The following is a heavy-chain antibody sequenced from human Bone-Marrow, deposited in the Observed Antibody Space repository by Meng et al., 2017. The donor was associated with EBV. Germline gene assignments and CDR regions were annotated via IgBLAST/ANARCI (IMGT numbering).Heavy chain of an antibody. J-gene: IGHJ5*02. CDR3: ARVVWSIVGATQWFDP. CDR1: GGSFSGYY. D-gene: IGHD1-26*01. CDR2: INHSGST. V-gene: IGHV4-34*01. Sequence: QGPLQQWGAGLLKPSETLSLTCAVYGGSFSGYYWSWIRQPPGKGLEWIGEINHSGSTNYNPSLKSRVTISVDTSKNQFSLKLSSVTAADTAVYYCARVVWSIVGATQWFDPWGQGTLVTVSS.